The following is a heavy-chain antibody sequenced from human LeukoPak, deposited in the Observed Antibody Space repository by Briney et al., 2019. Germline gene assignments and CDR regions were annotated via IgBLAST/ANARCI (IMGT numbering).Heavy chain of an antibody. Sequence: ASVKVSCKASGYTFTSYGISWVRQAPGQGLEWMGWISAYNGNTNYAQKLQGRVTMATDTSTSTAYMELRSLRSEDTAVYYCARGYYYDSSGLYYFDYWGQGTLVTVSS. V-gene: IGHV1-18*01. CDR3: ARGYYYDSSGLYYFDY. J-gene: IGHJ4*02. D-gene: IGHD3-22*01. CDR2: ISAYNGNT. CDR1: GYTFTSYG.